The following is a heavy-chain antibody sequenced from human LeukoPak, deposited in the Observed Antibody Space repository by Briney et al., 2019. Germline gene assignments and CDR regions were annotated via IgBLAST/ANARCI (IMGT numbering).Heavy chain of an antibody. CDR2: INHSGST. CDR3: ARGYYDFWSGYSREFDY. CDR1: GGSFSGYY. V-gene: IGHV4-34*01. J-gene: IGHJ4*02. D-gene: IGHD3-3*01. Sequence: SETLSLTCAVYGGSFSGYYWSWIRQPPGKGLEGIGEINHSGSTNYNPSLKRRGTISVDTSKNQFSLTLSSVTAADTAVYYCARGYYDFWSGYSREFDYWGQGTLVTVSS.